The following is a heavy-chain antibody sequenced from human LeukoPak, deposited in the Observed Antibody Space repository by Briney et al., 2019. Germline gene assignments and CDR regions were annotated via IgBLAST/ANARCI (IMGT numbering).Heavy chain of an antibody. V-gene: IGHV4-59*01. CDR1: GGSIRDDH. J-gene: IGHJ4*02. D-gene: IGHD2/OR15-2a*01. CDR3: ARAQAFASMAYFDY. Sequence: PSETLSLTCTVSGGSIRDDHWGWTRQSPGKGLDWIAYMYYTGDTNSNPSLKSRVTMSADTSKNQFSLKLSSVTAADTAVYYCARAQAFASMAYFDYWGQGALVTVSS. CDR2: MYYTGDT.